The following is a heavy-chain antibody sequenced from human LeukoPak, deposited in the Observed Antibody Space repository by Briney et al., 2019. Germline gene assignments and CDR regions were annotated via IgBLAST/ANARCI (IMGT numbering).Heavy chain of an antibody. CDR1: GYTFTSYG. V-gene: IGHV1-18*01. J-gene: IGHJ3*02. CDR2: ISAYNGNT. CDR3: ARDRSPYEAFDI. Sequence: ASVKVSCKASGYTFTSYGISWVRQAPGQGLEWMGWISAYNGNTNYAQKLQGRVTMTTDTSTSTANMELRSLRSDDTAVYYCARDRSPYEAFDIWGQGTMVTVSS.